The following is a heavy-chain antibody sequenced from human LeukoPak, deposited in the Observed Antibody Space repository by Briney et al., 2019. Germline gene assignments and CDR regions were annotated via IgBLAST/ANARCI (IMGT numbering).Heavy chain of an antibody. CDR1: GYTFTSYD. J-gene: IGHJ6*03. CDR2: MNPNSGNT. D-gene: IGHD3-9*01. CDR3: ARGLRYFDWLLYRHSYYYYYMDV. Sequence: ASVKVSCTASGYTFTSYDINWVRQATGQGLEWMGWMNPNSGNTGYAQKFQGRVTMTRNTSISTAYMELSSLRSEDTAVYYCARGLRYFDWLLYRHSYYYYYMDVWGKGTTVTISS. V-gene: IGHV1-8*01.